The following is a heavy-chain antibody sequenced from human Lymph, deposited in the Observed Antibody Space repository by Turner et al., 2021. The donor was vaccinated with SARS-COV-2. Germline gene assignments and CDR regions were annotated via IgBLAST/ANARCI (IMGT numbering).Heavy chain of an antibody. CDR1: GYPLTEFS. J-gene: IGHJ4*02. CDR2: CDPEDGET. D-gene: IGHD1-1*01. CDR3: ATLKSNWKILTGRYYFDF. Sequence: QVKLVQSGAEAKKPGASVKVSCTVPGYPLTEFSIRWVRQAPGTGHEWMGGCDPEDGETIYEQKFQSRVTMTENTSTDTADMEMSSLRSEDTTVYYCATLKSNWKILTGRYYFDFWGQGTLVTVSS. V-gene: IGHV1-24*01.